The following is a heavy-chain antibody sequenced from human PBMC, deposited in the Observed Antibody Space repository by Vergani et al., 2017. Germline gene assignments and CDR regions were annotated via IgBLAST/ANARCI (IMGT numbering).Heavy chain of an antibody. Sequence: QVQLQESGPGLVKPSQTLSLTCTVSGGSISSGSYYWSWIRQPAGKGLEWIGRIYTSGSTNYNPSLKSRVTRSVDTSKNQFSLKLSAVTAADTAVYYCAREGGRVKAVEDWGQGTLVTVSS. CDR2: IYTSGST. J-gene: IGHJ4*02. CDR1: GGSISSGSYY. D-gene: IGHD3-16*01. V-gene: IGHV4-61*02. CDR3: AREGGRVKAVED.